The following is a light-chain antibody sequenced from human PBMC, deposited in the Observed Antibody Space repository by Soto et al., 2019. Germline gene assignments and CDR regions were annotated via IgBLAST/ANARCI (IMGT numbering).Light chain of an antibody. V-gene: IGKV1-9*01. CDR2: AAS. CDR3: QQLNSYPLT. Sequence: EIQLTQSPSFLSASVGDRVTITCLASQGISSYLAWFQQKPGKAPKVLIYAASILQGGVPSRFSGSGSGTEFTLTISSLQPEDFATYYCQQLNSYPLTFGGGTKVEIK. J-gene: IGKJ4*01. CDR1: QGISSY.